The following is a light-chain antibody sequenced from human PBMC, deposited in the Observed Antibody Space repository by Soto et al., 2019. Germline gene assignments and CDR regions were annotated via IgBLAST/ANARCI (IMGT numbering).Light chain of an antibody. V-gene: IGKV2-24*01. J-gene: IGKJ4*01. CDR3: MQATHFPLT. Sequence: DIVLTQTPLSSPVTVGQPASISCRSSQRLVHSDGNTYLSWLQQRPGQPPRLLIYQISNRFSGVPDRFAGSGAGADFTLKISRVEAEDVGTYYCMQATHFPLTFGGGTKLKI. CDR1: QRLVHSDGNTY. CDR2: QIS.